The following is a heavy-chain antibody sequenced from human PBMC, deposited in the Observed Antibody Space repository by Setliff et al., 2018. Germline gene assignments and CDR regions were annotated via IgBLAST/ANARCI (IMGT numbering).Heavy chain of an antibody. J-gene: IGHJ4*02. CDR2: ISGYNGYT. V-gene: IGHV1-18*01. CDR1: GYTFAKYG. CDR3: ARGPKDFVVLPTAAYFDY. Sequence: ASVKVSCKAFGYTFAKYGTSWVRQAPGQGLEWMGWISGYNGYTVYAQKLQGRVTMTTDASTSTAYMELRSLRSDDTAVYYCARGPKDFVVLPTAAYFDYWGQGTLVTVSS. D-gene: IGHD2-2*01.